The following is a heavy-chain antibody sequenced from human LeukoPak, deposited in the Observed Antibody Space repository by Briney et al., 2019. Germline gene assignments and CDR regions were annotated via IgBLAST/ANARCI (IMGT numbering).Heavy chain of an antibody. CDR3: ATIKRGSIYGYFDF. D-gene: IGHD5-18*01. V-gene: IGHV4-59*11. J-gene: IGHJ4*02. CDR1: GVSISSHY. CDR2: MFDSENT. Sequence: SETLSLTCTISGVSISSHYWSWIRQPPGKGLEWIGYMFDSENTKDNPSLKSRITLSADTSRDQFSLRLNSVTAADTAVYYCATIKRGSIYGYFDFWGQRILVTVSS.